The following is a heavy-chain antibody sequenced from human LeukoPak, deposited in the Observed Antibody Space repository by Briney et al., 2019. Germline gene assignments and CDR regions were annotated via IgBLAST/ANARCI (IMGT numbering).Heavy chain of an antibody. Sequence: PGGSLRLSCAASGFTFDDYGMSWVRQALEKGLEWVSRINWNGGSTGYADSVKGRFTISRDNAKNSLYLQMNSLRAEDTALYYCARVGPSSASMTPAYGMDVWGQGTTVTVSS. J-gene: IGHJ6*02. V-gene: IGHV3-20*04. CDR2: INWNGGST. CDR1: GFTFDDYG. D-gene: IGHD2/OR15-2a*01. CDR3: ARVGPSSASMTPAYGMDV.